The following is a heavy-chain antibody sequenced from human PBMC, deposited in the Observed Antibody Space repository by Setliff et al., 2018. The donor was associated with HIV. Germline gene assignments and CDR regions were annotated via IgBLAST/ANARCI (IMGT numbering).Heavy chain of an antibody. D-gene: IGHD6-13*01. CDR1: GGSIKSSSYY. CDR3: ARVPTSSWYVTTQRTKEYFHH. Sequence: PSETLSLTCTVSGGSIKSSSYYWGWIRQPPGKGLEWIGSIYYSGNTYYNPSLKSRVTISEDTSRNQFSLRLSSVTAADTAIYYCARVPTSSWYVTTQRTKEYFHHWGRGTLVTVSS. CDR2: IYYSGNT. J-gene: IGHJ1*01. V-gene: IGHV4-39*07.